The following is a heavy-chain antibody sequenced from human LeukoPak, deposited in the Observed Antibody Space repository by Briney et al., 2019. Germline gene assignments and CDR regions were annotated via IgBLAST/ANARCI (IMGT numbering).Heavy chain of an antibody. J-gene: IGHJ4*02. Sequence: SETLSLTCTVPGYSISSGYYWGWIRQPPGKGLEWIGSIYHSGSTYYNPSLKSRVTISVDTSKTQFSLKLSSVTPADTAVYYCARRDGYWGQGTLVTVSS. CDR1: GYSISSGYY. V-gene: IGHV4-38-2*02. D-gene: IGHD2-21*02. CDR2: IYHSGST. CDR3: ARRDGY.